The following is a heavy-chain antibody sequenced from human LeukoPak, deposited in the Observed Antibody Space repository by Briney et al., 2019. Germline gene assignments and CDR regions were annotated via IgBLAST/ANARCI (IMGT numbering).Heavy chain of an antibody. J-gene: IGHJ4*02. CDR1: GFTFSNYW. V-gene: IGHV3-74*01. CDR3: ARVMYYYASGSLVVYYFDS. D-gene: IGHD3-10*01. CDR2: ISSDGSTA. Sequence: GGSLRLSCAASGFTFSNYWMHWVRQAPGKGLVWVSRISSDGSTATYADSVKGRFTISRDNAKNTLYLQMNRLRAEDTAIYSCARVMYYYASGSLVVYYFDSWGQGTLVTVSS.